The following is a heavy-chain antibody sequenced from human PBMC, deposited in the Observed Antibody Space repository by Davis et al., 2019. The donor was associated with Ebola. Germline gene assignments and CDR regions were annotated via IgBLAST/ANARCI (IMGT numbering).Heavy chain of an antibody. CDR2: ISGSGGST. J-gene: IGHJ6*04. D-gene: IGHD5-18*01. CDR3: ARDPDTTSKVDV. CDR1: GLTFSSYG. V-gene: IGHV3-21*01. Sequence: GESLKISCAASGLTFSSYGMHWVRQAPGKGLEWVSTISGSGGSTYYADSVKGRFTISRDNAKNSLYLQMNSLRVEDTAVYYCARDPDTTSKVDVWGKGTTVTVSS.